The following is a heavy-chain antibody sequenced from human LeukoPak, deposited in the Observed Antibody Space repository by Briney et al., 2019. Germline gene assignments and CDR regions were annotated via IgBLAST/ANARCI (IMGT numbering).Heavy chain of an antibody. Sequence: ASVKVSCKASGYTFSRYVLHWVRQAPGQRPEWMGWINAGNGGTKYSQNFQGRVTITWDRSANTAYMELSSLTSEDTALYYCGRDDCGDTCYPGGYWGQGTLVAVSS. J-gene: IGHJ4*02. CDR1: GYTFSRYV. V-gene: IGHV1-3*01. D-gene: IGHD2-21*01. CDR3: GRDDCGDTCYPGGY. CDR2: INAGNGGT.